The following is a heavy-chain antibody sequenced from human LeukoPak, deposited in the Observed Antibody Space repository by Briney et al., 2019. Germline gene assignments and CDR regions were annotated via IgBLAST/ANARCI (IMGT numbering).Heavy chain of an antibody. Sequence: ASVKVSCTPSGYTFTGYYMHWVPQAPGQGPEWMGWINPNSGGTNYAQKFQGRVTMTRDTSISTAYMELSRLRSDDTAVYYCARVGGIVVVTAMVFDPWGQGTLVTVSS. CDR2: INPNSGGT. CDR1: GYTFTGYY. CDR3: ARVGGIVVVTAMVFDP. D-gene: IGHD2-21*02. V-gene: IGHV1-2*02. J-gene: IGHJ5*02.